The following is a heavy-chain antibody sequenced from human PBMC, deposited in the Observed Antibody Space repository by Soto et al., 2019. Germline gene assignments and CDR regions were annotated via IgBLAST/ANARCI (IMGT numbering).Heavy chain of an antibody. CDR3: ARHLHLGELLHFDY. CDR1: GGSISSSSYY. CDR2: IYYSGST. J-gene: IGHJ4*02. D-gene: IGHD3-16*01. V-gene: IGHV4-39*01. Sequence: SETLSLTCTVSGGSISSSSYYWGWIRQPPGKGLEWIGSIYYSGSTYYNPSLKSRVTISVDTSKNQFSLKLSSVTAADTAVYYCARHLHLGELLHFDYWGQGTLVTVSS.